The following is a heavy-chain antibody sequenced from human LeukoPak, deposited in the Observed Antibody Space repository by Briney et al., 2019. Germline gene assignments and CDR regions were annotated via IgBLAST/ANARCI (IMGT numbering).Heavy chain of an antibody. V-gene: IGHV3-7*05. CDR3: ARGWELDP. D-gene: IGHD1-26*01. Sequence: PGGSLRLSCAASGFPFSRYWLSWVRQAPGKGLEWVANIKQDGSEKYYVDSVKGRFTISRDNAKNSLYLQMNSLRVEDTAVYYCARGWELDPWGPGTLVTVSS. CDR2: IKQDGSEK. CDR1: GFPFSRYW. J-gene: IGHJ5*02.